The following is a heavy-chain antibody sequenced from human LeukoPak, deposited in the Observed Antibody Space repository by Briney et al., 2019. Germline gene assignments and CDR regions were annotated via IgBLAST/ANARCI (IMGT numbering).Heavy chain of an antibody. CDR3: ARASSRVAPMDRSYYFDY. CDR1: GGSISSYY. Sequence: PSETLSLTRTVSGGSISSYYWSWIRQPPGKGLEWIGYIYYSGSTNYNPSLKSRVTISVDTSKNQFSLKLSSVTAADTAVYYCARASSRVAPMDRSYYFDYWGQGTLVTVSS. CDR2: IYYSGST. J-gene: IGHJ4*02. D-gene: IGHD6-6*01. V-gene: IGHV4-59*01.